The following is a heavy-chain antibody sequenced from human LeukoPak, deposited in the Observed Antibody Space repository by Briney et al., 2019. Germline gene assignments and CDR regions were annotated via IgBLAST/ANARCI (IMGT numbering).Heavy chain of an antibody. Sequence: PGGSLKLSCAASGFTFSGSAMHWIRQAPGKGLEWVSYISSSSSYTNYADSVKGRFTISRDNAKNSLYLQMNSLRAEDTAVYYCAREGPGIAVVDYWGQGTLVTVSS. D-gene: IGHD6-19*01. J-gene: IGHJ4*02. CDR2: ISSSSSYT. V-gene: IGHV3-11*06. CDR1: GFTFSGSA. CDR3: AREGPGIAVVDY.